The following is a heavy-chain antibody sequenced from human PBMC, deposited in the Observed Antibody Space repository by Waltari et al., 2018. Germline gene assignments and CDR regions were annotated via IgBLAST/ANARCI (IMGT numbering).Heavy chain of an antibody. D-gene: IGHD3-10*01. CDR2: INHSGST. CDR3: ARRTIWFGELFAFDI. J-gene: IGHJ3*02. Sequence: QVQLQQWGAGLLKPSETLSLTCAVYGGSFSGYSWSWIRQPPGKGLEWIGEINHSGSTNYNPSLKSRVTISVDTSKNQFSLKLSSVTAADTAVYYCARRTIWFGELFAFDIWGQGTMVTVSS. CDR1: GGSFSGYS. V-gene: IGHV4-34*01.